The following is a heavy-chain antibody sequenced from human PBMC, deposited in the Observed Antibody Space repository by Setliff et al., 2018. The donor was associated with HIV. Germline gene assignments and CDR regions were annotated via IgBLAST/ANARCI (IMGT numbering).Heavy chain of an antibody. D-gene: IGHD3-10*01. J-gene: IGHJ4*02. CDR1: GYTFTNYG. Sequence: ASVKVSCKASGYTFTNYGISWVRQAPGHGLEWMGRVDPEDGETIYAEKFQGRVTITADTSTDTAYMELSSLRSEDTAVYYCATDLITMVRGVYFDYWGQGTLVTVSS. CDR2: VDPEDGET. V-gene: IGHV1-69-2*01. CDR3: ATDLITMVRGVYFDY.